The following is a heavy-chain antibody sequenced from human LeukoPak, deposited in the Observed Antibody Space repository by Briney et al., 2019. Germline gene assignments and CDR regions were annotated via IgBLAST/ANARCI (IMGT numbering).Heavy chain of an antibody. CDR2: ISYDGSNK. V-gene: IGHV3-30*18. D-gene: IGHD2-15*01. J-gene: IGHJ4*02. CDR1: GFTFSSYG. CDR3: AKDRRLGYCSGGSCYLDY. Sequence: GGSLRLSCAASGFTFSSYGMHWVRQAPGKGLEWVAVISYDGSNKYYADSVKGRFTISRDNSKNTLYLQMNSLRAEDTAVYYFAKDRRLGYCSGGSCYLDYWGQGTLVTVSS.